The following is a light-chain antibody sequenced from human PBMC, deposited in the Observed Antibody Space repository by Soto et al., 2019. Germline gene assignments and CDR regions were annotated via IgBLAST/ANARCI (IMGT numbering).Light chain of an antibody. CDR2: GNN. J-gene: IGLJ3*02. V-gene: IGLV1-40*01. CDR1: SSNFGAGFD. Sequence: QSVLTQPPSVSGAPGQRVTISCTGSSSNFGAGFDVHWYQQLPGTAPKLLIYGNNNRPSGVPDRFSGSKSGPSASLAITGLQAEDEANYHCQSYDSSLSAWVFGGGTKLTVL. CDR3: QSYDSSLSAWV.